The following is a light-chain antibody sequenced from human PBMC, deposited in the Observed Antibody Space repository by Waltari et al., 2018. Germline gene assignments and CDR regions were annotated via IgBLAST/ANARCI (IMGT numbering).Light chain of an antibody. CDR1: TSNIGAGYD. J-gene: IGLJ2*01. V-gene: IGLV1-40*01. Sequence: QSVLTQPPSVSGAPGQRVTISCTGGTSNIGAGYDVHWYQQLPGTAPKLLIYGNTNRPSGVPDRFSGSKAGTSASLAIAGLQAEDEGDYYCQSSDGGLTLFGGGTRLT. CDR3: QSSDGGLTL. CDR2: GNT.